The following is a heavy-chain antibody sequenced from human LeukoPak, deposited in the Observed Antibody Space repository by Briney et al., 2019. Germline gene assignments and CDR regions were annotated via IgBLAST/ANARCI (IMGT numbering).Heavy chain of an antibody. V-gene: IGHV4-59*01. CDR3: ARDRRSSSGGLDY. CDR1: VGSITSYY. D-gene: IGHD6-19*01. CDR2: IYYSGST. Sequence: SESLSLTCIISVGSITSYYWSWIXXPPGXGLGWIAYIYYSGSTNYNPSLKSRVNISVDTSKKQVSLKLSSVTAADTAVYYCARDRRSSSGGLDYWGQGTLVTVSS. J-gene: IGHJ4*02.